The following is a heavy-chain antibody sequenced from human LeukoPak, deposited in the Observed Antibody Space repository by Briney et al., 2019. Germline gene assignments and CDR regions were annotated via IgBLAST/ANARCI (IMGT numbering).Heavy chain of an antibody. J-gene: IGHJ4*02. CDR2: INTNNGAT. V-gene: IGHV1-2*06. CDR1: GYTFTGYY. CDR3: TRETGSYHGNDY. Sequence: WASVKVSCKASGYTFTGYYMHWVRQAPGQGLEWMGRINTNNGATNYAQKLQGRVTITGDTSISTAYMELSSLRSDDTAVYYCTRETGSYHGNDYWGQGTLVTVSS. D-gene: IGHD1-26*01.